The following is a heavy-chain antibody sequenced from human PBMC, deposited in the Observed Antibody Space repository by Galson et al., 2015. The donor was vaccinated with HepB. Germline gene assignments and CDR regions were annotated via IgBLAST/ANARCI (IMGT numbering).Heavy chain of an antibody. CDR2: ISPRTGNT. CDR1: GYTFTNFG. D-gene: IGHD3-3*01. CDR3: VRGGVGVVIAAVSNWFDP. V-gene: IGHV1-18*01. Sequence: SVKVSCKASGYTFTNFGIAWMRQAPGQGLEWMGWISPRTGNTNYAQKLQGRVTLTTDTSTSTAYMELRSLRSDETAAYYCVRGGVGVVIAAVSNWFDPWGQGTLVTVSS. J-gene: IGHJ5*02.